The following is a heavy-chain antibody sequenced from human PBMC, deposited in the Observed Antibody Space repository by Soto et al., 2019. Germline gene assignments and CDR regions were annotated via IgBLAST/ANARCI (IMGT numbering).Heavy chain of an antibody. CDR1: GFTFSSNS. CDR3: VKWDGFGEY. V-gene: IGHV3-23*01. CDR2: ISSGGDNT. D-gene: IGHD3-10*01. J-gene: IGHJ4*02. Sequence: EVQLLESGGDLVQPGGSLRLSCAASGFTFSSNSMTWVRQAPGKGLEWVAGISSGGDNTWHADSVKGRFTISRDNSKNTMYLQMKSLRVDDTAVYYCVKWDGFGEYWGQGSLVTVSS.